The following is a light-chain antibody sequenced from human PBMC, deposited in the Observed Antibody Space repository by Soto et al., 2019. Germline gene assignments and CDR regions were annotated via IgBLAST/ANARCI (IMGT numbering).Light chain of an antibody. CDR1: QSISSW. J-gene: IGKJ3*01. V-gene: IGKV1-5*03. CDR2: KAS. Sequence: DIQMTQSPSTLSASVGDRVTITCRASQSISSWLAWYQKKPGKAPKLLIYKASSLESGVPSRFSGSGSGTEFTLTISSLQPDDFATYYCQQYNSYSLTLGPGTKVDIK. CDR3: QQYNSYSLT.